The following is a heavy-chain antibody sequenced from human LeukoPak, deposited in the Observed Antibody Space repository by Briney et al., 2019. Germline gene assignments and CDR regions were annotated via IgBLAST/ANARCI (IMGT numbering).Heavy chain of an antibody. CDR1: GFTASSDY. Sequence: GGSLRLSWAASGFTASSDYMTWVRQAPGKGLEWVSVIYSGGSTYYADSVKGRFTISRHDPENTLYLQVNSLRPEDTAVYYCARLEMATITHAFDIWGQGAMVTVSS. V-gene: IGHV3-53*04. CDR3: ARLEMATITHAFDI. D-gene: IGHD5-24*01. J-gene: IGHJ3*02. CDR2: IYSGGST.